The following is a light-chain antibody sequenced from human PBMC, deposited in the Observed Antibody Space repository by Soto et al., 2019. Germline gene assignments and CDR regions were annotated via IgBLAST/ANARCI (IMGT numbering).Light chain of an antibody. V-gene: IGKV2-30*01. CDR1: QSLVYVDGNTY. CDR3: MQGTDWPPT. Sequence: DVVMTQTPLSLPVTLGQPASISCRSSQSLVYVDGNTYLNWVHQRPGQSPRRLIYKVSNRDSGVPDRFSGSGSGTDFTLKISRVEASDVGVYYCMQGTDWPPTFGGGTKVEIK. J-gene: IGKJ4*01. CDR2: KVS.